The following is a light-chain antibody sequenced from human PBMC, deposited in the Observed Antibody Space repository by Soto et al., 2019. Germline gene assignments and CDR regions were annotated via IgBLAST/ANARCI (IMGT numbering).Light chain of an antibody. Sequence: ETVMTQSPATLSVSPGGRATLSCRASRSISDTLAWYQQKPGQAPRLLIYDASNRATGIPARFSGGGSGTDFTLTISRVEPEDFALYICQQYDGSPITFGRGTRLEIK. CDR1: RSISDT. CDR2: DAS. CDR3: QQYDGSPIT. J-gene: IGKJ5*01. V-gene: IGKV3D-15*02.